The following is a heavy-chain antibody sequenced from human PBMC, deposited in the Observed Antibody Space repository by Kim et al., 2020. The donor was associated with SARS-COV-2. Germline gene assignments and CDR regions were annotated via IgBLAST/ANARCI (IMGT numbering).Heavy chain of an antibody. V-gene: IGHV3-72*01. CDR2: TRNKANSYTT. J-gene: IGHJ4*02. CDR1: GFTFSDHY. D-gene: IGHD2-21*01. Sequence: GGSLRLSCAASGFTFSDHYMDWVRQAPGKGLEWVGRTRNKANSYTTEYAASVKGRFTISRDDSKNSLYLQMNSLKTEDTAVYYCAIIGFARRGYFDYWGQGTLVTVSS. CDR3: AIIGFARRGYFDY.